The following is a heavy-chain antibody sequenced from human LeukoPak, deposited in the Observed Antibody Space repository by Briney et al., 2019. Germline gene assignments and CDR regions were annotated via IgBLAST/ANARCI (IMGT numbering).Heavy chain of an antibody. CDR3: ARTTYGDY. V-gene: IGHV3-7*02. CDR2: IKEDGSGT. Sequence: PGGPRRLSCAAPGLTLGSYWMTWVRKAQRKGLEWEAAIKEDGSGTYYVDSVKSRFTISRDNAKNSLYLQMNSLRAEDTAVYYCARTTYGDYWGQGTLVTVSS. CDR1: GLTLGSYW. D-gene: IGHD1-1*01. J-gene: IGHJ4*02.